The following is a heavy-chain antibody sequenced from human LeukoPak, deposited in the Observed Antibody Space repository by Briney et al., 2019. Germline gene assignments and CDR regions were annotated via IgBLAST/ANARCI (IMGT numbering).Heavy chain of an antibody. Sequence: ASVMVSCKASGYTFTSYGISWVRQAPGQGLEWMGWISAYNGNTNYAQKLQGRVTMTTDTSTSTAYMELRSLRSDDTAVYYCARVEIYGSGSYYNWFDPWGQGTLVTVSS. CDR2: ISAYNGNT. CDR3: ARVEIYGSGSYYNWFDP. CDR1: GYTFTSYG. J-gene: IGHJ5*02. D-gene: IGHD3-10*01. V-gene: IGHV1-18*01.